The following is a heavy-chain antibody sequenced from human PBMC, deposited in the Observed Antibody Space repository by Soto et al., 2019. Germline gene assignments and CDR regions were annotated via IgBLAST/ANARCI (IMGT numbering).Heavy chain of an antibody. V-gene: IGHV5-10-1*01. Sequence: PGESRKISCKGSGYTFTSYWISWVRQMPGKCLEWMGRIDPSDSYTTYSPSFQGQVTISADKYISTAYLQCSSLKASDTAMYYCARLERMVDAPRVPALSFDPWGQGTLVTV. D-gene: IGHD2-8*01. J-gene: IGHJ5*02. CDR3: ARLERMVDAPRVPALSFDP. CDR1: GYTFTSYW. CDR2: IDPSDSYT.